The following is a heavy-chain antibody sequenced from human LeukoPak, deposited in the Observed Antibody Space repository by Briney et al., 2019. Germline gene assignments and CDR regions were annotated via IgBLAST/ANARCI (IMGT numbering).Heavy chain of an antibody. CDR3: ARAREKRRITIFGVVIPGAFDI. V-gene: IGHV4-59*01. CDR1: GGSISNYH. Sequence: SETLSLTCTVSGGSISNYHWSWIRQPPGKGLEWIGYIYYSGSTNYNPSLKSRVTISVDTSKNQFSLKLSSVTAADTAVYYCARAREKRRITIFGVVIPGAFDIWGQGTMVTVSS. CDR2: IYYSGST. J-gene: IGHJ3*02. D-gene: IGHD3-3*01.